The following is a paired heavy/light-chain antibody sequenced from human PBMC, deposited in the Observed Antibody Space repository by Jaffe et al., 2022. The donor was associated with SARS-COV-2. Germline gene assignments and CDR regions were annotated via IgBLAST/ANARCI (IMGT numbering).Light chain of an antibody. V-gene: IGKV3-15*01. CDR1: QSVSSN. CDR3: QQYNNWPIFT. J-gene: IGKJ3*01. Sequence: EIVMTQSPATLSVSPGERATLSCRASQSVSSNLAWYQQKPGQAPRLLIYGASTRATGIPARFSGSGSGTEFTLTISSLQSEDFAVYYCQQYNNWPIFTFGPGTKVDIK. CDR2: GAS.
Heavy chain of an antibody. CDR3: ARDYYDSSGYLLPNY. J-gene: IGHJ4*02. CDR2: ISYDGSNK. CDR1: GFTFSSYA. Sequence: QVQLVESGGGVVQPGRSLRLSCAASGFTFSSYAMHWVRQAPGKGLEWVAVISYDGSNKYYADSVKGRFTISRDNSKNTLYLQMNSLRAEDTAVYYCARDYYDSSGYLLPNYWGQGTLVTVSS. D-gene: IGHD3-22*01. V-gene: IGHV3-30-3*01.